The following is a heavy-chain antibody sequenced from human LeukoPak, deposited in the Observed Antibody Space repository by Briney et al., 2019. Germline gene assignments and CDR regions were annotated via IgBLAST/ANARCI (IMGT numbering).Heavy chain of an antibody. CDR1: GFTVSITY. CDR3: ARDSGDGDYEPLDY. D-gene: IGHD3-10*01. J-gene: IGHJ4*02. Sequence: GGSLRLSCAASGFTVSITYMNWARQAPGRGLEWVSTLYRDGSTYYADSVKGRFTISRDSSTNTLYLQMNNLRVEDTAVYYCARDSGDGDYEPLDYWGQGTQVTVSS. CDR2: LYRDGST. V-gene: IGHV3-53*01.